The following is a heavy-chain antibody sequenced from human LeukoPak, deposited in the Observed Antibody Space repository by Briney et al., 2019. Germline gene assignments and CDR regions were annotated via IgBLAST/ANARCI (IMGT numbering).Heavy chain of an antibody. CDR2: ISYDGSNK. J-gene: IGHJ4*02. D-gene: IGHD1-1*01. CDR3: ARLSGNPTGPTAPDY. CDR1: GFTFSSYA. V-gene: IGHV3-30-3*01. Sequence: GGSLRLSCAASGFTFSSYAMHWVRQAPGKGLEWVAVISYDGSNKYYADSVKGRFTISRDNSKNTLYLQMNSLRAEDTAVYYCARLSGNPTGPTAPDYWGQGTLVTVSS.